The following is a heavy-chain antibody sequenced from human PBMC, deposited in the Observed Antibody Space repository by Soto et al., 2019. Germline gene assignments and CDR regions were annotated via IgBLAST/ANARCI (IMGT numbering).Heavy chain of an antibody. D-gene: IGHD1-26*01. V-gene: IGHV1-69*02. CDR3: ARAKEVGATTPLDY. Sequence: QVQLVQSGAEVKKPGSSVKVSCKASGGTFSSYTISWVRQAPGQGLEWMGRIIPILGIANYAQKFQGRVTITEDKCTSTAYMELSSLRSEDTAVYYWARAKEVGATTPLDYWGQGTLVTVSS. CDR1: GGTFSSYT. CDR2: IIPILGIA. J-gene: IGHJ4*02.